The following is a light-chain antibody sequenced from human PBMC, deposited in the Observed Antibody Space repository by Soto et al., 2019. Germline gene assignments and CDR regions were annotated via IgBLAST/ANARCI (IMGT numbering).Light chain of an antibody. CDR3: CSYAGSYTHV. Sequence: QSALTQPRSVSGSPGQSVTISCTGTSSDVGTYTYVSWYQQHPGKAPKLIIYDVIKRPSGVPDRFSGSKSGNTASLTISGLQAEEEADYYCCSYAGSYTHVFGTGTKLTVL. V-gene: IGLV2-11*01. J-gene: IGLJ1*01. CDR2: DVI. CDR1: SSDVGTYTY.